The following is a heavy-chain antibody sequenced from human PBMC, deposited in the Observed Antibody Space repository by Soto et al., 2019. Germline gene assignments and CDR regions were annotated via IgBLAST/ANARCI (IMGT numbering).Heavy chain of an antibody. CDR3: ARGVNYYGPFHH. V-gene: IGHV3-30-3*01. Sequence: QVQLVESGGGVVQPGRSLRLSCAASGFTFSSYTMHWVRQAPGKGLEWVAVISYDGSNKYYADSVKGRFTISRDNSKNPLYLQMNSLRAEDTAVYYCARGVNYYGPFHHWGQGTLVTVSS. CDR1: GFTFSSYT. D-gene: IGHD3-10*01. J-gene: IGHJ1*01. CDR2: ISYDGSNK.